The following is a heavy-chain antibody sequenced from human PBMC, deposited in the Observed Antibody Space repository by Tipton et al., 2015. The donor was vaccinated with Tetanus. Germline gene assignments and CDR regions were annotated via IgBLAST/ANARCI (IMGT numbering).Heavy chain of an antibody. J-gene: IGHJ4*02. Sequence: QLVQSGAEVKRPGESLRISCQASGYNFISYWIGWVRQMPGKGLEWLGIIYPGDSDTRYSPSFQGQVTISVDKSINTAYLQWSSLKASDTSVFYCARAHCTDGVCNFDFWGQGALATVAS. CDR1: GYNFISYW. D-gene: IGHD2-8*01. CDR2: IYPGDSDT. CDR3: ARAHCTDGVCNFDF. V-gene: IGHV5-51*01.